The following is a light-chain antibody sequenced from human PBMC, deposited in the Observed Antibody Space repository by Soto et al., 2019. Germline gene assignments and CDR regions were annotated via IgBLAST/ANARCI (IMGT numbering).Light chain of an antibody. Sequence: DILMTQSPDSLAVSLGERATINCKSSQSILYSSNNRNYLAWYQQIPGQPPKLLIYWASTRESGVPDRFSGSGSGTDFTLTISSLQAEDVAVYYCQQYYSTPYTFGQGT. CDR2: WAS. J-gene: IGKJ2*01. CDR1: QSILYSSNNRNY. CDR3: QQYYSTPYT. V-gene: IGKV4-1*01.